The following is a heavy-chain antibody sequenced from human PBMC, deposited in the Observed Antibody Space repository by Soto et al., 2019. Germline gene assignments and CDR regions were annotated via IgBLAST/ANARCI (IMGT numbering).Heavy chain of an antibody. CDR3: AREYGMDV. V-gene: IGHV1-18*01. CDR2: ISGYNGNT. CDR1: GYSFHTYA. J-gene: IGHJ6*02. Sequence: ALVKVSCKASGYSFHTYAISWVRQAPGQGLEWVGWISGYNGNTNYAEKFQGRVTLTTDTSTKTAFMELRGLTSDDTAVYYCAREYGMDVWGQGTTVTVSS.